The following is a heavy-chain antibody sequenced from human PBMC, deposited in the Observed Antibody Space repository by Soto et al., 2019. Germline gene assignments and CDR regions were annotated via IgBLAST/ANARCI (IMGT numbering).Heavy chain of an antibody. Sequence: SETLSLTCTFSGCSISSGGYYLSWIRQHPGKGLEWIGYIYYSGSTYYNPSLKSRVTISVDTSKNQFSLKLSSVTAAYTAVYYCARSVDPWGQGTLVTVSS. CDR3: ARSVDP. J-gene: IGHJ5*02. CDR2: IYYSGST. CDR1: GCSISSGGYY. V-gene: IGHV4-31*03.